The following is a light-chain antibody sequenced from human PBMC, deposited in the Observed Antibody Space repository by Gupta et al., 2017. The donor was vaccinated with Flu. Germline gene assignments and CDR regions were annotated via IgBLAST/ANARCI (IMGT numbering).Light chain of an antibody. J-gene: IGLJ3*02. V-gene: IGLV1-44*01. CDR2: RHL. CDR1: SSTLGSSS. CDR3: AAWDASMNVWV. Sequence: RVTISCSGGSSTLGSSSFFWYQQHPDASPKLLRLRHLRRPSGLPARIVSSKSATSASLATTGLQAEDEADYYCAAWDASMNVWVFGGGTKLTVL.